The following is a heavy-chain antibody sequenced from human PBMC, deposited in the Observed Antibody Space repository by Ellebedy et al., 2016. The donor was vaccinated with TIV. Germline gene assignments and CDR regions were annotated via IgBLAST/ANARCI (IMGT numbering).Heavy chain of an antibody. CDR2: LYYTGST. CDR3: VSSASMDAFDL. D-gene: IGHD3-16*01. V-gene: IGHV4-59*01. Sequence: SETLSLTCAVSGGSLSDNYWTWIRQPPGKGLEWIGYLYYTGSTNYNPSLKSRVTISLNTPRNQFSLKLSSVTAADTAVYYCVSSASMDAFDLWGQGTKVTVSS. CDR1: GGSLSDNY. J-gene: IGHJ3*01.